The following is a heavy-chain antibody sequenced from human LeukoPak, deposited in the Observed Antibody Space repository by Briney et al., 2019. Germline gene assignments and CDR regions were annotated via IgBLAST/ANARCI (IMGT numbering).Heavy chain of an antibody. J-gene: IGHJ4*02. CDR3: ARVITVRGVIFDY. D-gene: IGHD3-16*01. V-gene: IGHV4-59*01. Sequence: SETLSLTRTVSGGSFSTYYWSWIRQPPGKGLEWIGYIYYSGSTNYNPSLKSRVAISVDTSKNQFSLNLSSVTAADTAVYYCARVITVRGVIFDYWGQGTLVTVSS. CDR2: IYYSGST. CDR1: GGSFSTYY.